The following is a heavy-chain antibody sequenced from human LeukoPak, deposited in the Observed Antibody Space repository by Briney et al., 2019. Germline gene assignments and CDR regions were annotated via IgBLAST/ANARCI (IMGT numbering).Heavy chain of an antibody. CDR3: ARARYGGYAAHDY. D-gene: IGHD5-12*01. CDR2: INPNSGGT. J-gene: IGHJ4*02. V-gene: IGHV1-2*02. Sequence: GASVKVSCKASGYTFTGYYMHWVRQAPGQGLEWMGWINPNSGGTNYAQKFQGRVTMTRDTSISTAYMELSRLRSDDTAVYYCARARYGGYAAHDYWGQGTLVTVSS. CDR1: GYTFTGYY.